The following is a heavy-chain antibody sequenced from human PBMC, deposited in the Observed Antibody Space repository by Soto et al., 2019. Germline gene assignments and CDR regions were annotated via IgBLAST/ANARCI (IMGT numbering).Heavy chain of an antibody. J-gene: IGHJ3*02. CDR3: ARRYGSSFDI. D-gene: IGHD3-10*01. CDR1: GGSISRYY. V-gene: IGHV4-59*08. CDR2: IYYRGST. Sequence: QVQLQESGPGLVKPSETLSLTCTVSGGSISRYYWSWIRQPPGKGLEWIGYIYYRGSTNYNPSLKIRVTSSVDTSKTQFSLKLSSVTAADTAVYYWARRYGSSFDIWGQGTMVTVSS.